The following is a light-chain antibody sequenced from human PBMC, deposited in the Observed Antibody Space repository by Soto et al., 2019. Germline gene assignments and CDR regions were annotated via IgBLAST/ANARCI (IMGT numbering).Light chain of an antibody. Sequence: QSVLTQSPSGSGAPGQRVTISCTGSSSNIGAGYDVHWYQQLPGTAPKLLIYGNSNRPSGVPDRFSGSKSGTSASLAITGLQAEDEADYYCQSYDSSLSAPVVFGGGTKLTVL. CDR2: GNS. CDR3: QSYDSSLSAPVV. J-gene: IGLJ2*01. V-gene: IGLV1-40*01. CDR1: SSNIGAGYD.